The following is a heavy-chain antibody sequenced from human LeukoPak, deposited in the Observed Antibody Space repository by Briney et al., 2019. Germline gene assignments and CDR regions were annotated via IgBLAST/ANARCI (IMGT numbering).Heavy chain of an antibody. Sequence: ASVKVSCKTSGYTFSGYYIHWVRQAPGQGLEWLRRIDPKSGGTSFAHNFQGRVTMTTDTSISTVYMDLSSLRSDDTAVYYCARDSRVSADYWGQGTLVTVSS. CDR3: ARDSRVSADY. D-gene: IGHD2-8*01. CDR2: IDPKSGGT. CDR1: GYTFSGYY. J-gene: IGHJ4*02. V-gene: IGHV1-2*06.